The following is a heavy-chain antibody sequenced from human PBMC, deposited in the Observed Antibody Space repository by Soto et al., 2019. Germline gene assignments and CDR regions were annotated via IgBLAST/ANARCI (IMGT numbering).Heavy chain of an antibody. V-gene: IGHV4-39*01. CDR3: ARNDGAAGGSFAFDI. CDR1: GGSISSSSDY. J-gene: IGHJ3*02. Sequence: QLQVQESGPGLVKPAETLSLTCSVSGGSISSSSDYWDWIRQPPGKGLEWIGTIYSSGTTYYNPSLYSRVTISVATYKNQFSLKLNSVTAADTAVYYCARNDGAAGGSFAFDIWGQGTKVMVSS. D-gene: IGHD6-13*01. CDR2: IYSSGTT.